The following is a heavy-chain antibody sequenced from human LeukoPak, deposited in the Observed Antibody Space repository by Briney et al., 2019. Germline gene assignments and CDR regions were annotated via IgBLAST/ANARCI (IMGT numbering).Heavy chain of an antibody. Sequence: PSETLSLTCAVYGGSFSGYYWSWIRQPPGKGLEWIGEINHSGSTNYNPSLKSRVTISVDTSKNQFSLKLSSVTAADTAVYYCVSRPSSSGAIPTHSSGWYFDYWGQGTLVTVSS. CDR2: INHSGST. CDR3: VSRPSSSGAIPTHSSGWYFDY. D-gene: IGHD6-19*01. J-gene: IGHJ4*02. V-gene: IGHV4-34*01. CDR1: GGSFSGYY.